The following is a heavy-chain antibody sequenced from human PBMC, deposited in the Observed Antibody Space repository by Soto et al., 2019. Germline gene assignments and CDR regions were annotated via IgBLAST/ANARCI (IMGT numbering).Heavy chain of an antibody. CDR3: ARHSACSGGSCYIDY. D-gene: IGHD2-15*01. J-gene: IGHJ4*02. Sequence: PGESLKISCKGSGYSFTSYWIGWVRQMPGKGLEWMGIIYPGDSDTRYSPSFQGQVTISADKSISTAYLQWSSLKASDTAMYYCARHSACSGGSCYIDYWGQGTLVTVSS. CDR1: GYSFTSYW. CDR2: IYPGDSDT. V-gene: IGHV5-51*01.